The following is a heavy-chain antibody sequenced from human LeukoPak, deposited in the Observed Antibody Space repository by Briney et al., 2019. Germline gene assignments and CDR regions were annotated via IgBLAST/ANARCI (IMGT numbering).Heavy chain of an antibody. V-gene: IGHV3-21*01. CDR3: ASLGYCSSTSCYDGGY. J-gene: IGHJ4*02. CDR1: GFTLSSYS. CDR2: ISSSSGYI. D-gene: IGHD2-2*01. Sequence: GGSLRLSCAASGFTLSSYSMNWVRQAPGKGLEWVSSISSSSGYIYYADSVKGRFTISRDNAKNSLYLQMNSLRAEDTAVYYCASLGYCSSTSCYDGGYWGQGTLVTVSS.